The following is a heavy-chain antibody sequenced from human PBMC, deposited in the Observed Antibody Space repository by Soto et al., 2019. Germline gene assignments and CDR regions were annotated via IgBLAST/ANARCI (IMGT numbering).Heavy chain of an antibody. V-gene: IGHV3-23*01. CDR2: VSRAGTYT. CDR1: GFTFSSYS. D-gene: IGHD3-16*01. CDR3: VKYTVTEDLGES. Sequence: EVQLLESGGDVVRPGGSLRLSCAASGFTFSSYSMGWVRQAPGKGLEWVAGVSRAGTYTFYVDSVRGRFSISRDNSRDTVDLYMNALRGDGTAVYFCVKYTVTEDLGESWGQGTLVSVSS. J-gene: IGHJ5*02.